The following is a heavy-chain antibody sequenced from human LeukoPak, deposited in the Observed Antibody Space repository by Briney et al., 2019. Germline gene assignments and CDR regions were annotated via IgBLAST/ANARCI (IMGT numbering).Heavy chain of an antibody. V-gene: IGHV4-4*07. Sequence: SETLSLTCTVSGGSISNYYWSWIRQPAGKGLEWFGRIYTSGSTNYNPSLKSRVTMSVDTSKNQFSLRLNSVTAADTAVYYCARVSGASGWYASFDYWGQGTLVTVSS. CDR3: ARVSGASGWYASFDY. J-gene: IGHJ4*02. CDR2: IYTSGST. CDR1: GGSISNYY. D-gene: IGHD6-19*01.